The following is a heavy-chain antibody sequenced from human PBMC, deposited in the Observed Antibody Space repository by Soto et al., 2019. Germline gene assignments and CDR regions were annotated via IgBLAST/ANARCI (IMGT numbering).Heavy chain of an antibody. CDR2: SRRSGGGT. Sequence: LGASVKVSCKASGYTFTSYYMHWLRQAPGQGLQWMGKSRRSGGGTNYTQKFQGRVAMTRDTCTSTVYMERSSLSSADTAVYYCARDAKDSSRKLYYWGQGTLCTACS. CDR3: ARDAKDSSRKLYY. CDR1: GYTFTSYY. J-gene: IGHJ4*02. V-gene: IGHV1-46*01. D-gene: IGHD6-19*01.